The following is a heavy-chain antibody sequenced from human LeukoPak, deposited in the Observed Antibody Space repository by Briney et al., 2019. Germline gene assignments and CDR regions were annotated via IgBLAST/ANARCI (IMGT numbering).Heavy chain of an antibody. CDR2: INPNSGGT. D-gene: IGHD1-26*01. CDR1: GYTFTGYY. V-gene: IGHV1-2*06. J-gene: IGHJ4*02. CDR3: ARAAPGEWELPPPEPRQFDY. Sequence: GASVKVSCKASGYTFTGYYMHWVRQAPGPGLEWMGRINPNSGGTNYAQKFQGRVTMTRDTSISTAYMELSRLRSDDTAVYYCARAAPGEWELPPPEPRQFDYWGQGTLVTVSS.